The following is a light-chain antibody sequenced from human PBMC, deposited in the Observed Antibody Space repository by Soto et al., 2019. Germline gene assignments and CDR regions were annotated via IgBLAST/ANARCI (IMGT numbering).Light chain of an antibody. Sequence: EIVMTQSPATLSVSPGERATLSCRASQNINDYLAWYQQKPGQAPRLLIYGASTRATGIPARFSGSGSGTDFTLTISRLEPDDFATYYCQQYNNWPRTFGQGTRLEI. CDR3: QQYNNWPRT. V-gene: IGKV3-15*01. J-gene: IGKJ5*01. CDR2: GAS. CDR1: QNINDY.